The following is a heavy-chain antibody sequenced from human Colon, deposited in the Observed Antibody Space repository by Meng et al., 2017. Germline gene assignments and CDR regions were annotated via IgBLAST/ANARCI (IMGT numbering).Heavy chain of an antibody. D-gene: IGHD2/OR15-2a*01. J-gene: IGHJ4*02. Sequence: QGQPMLSGAEVKKPGASVKVSCKASGYNFIAYYLHWVRQAPGQGLEWMGWINPNSGGTNYAQKFQGRVTMTRDTSINTAYMELSSLRSDDTAIYYCATLEGPFRSTSGSAPDFWGQGTLVTVSS. V-gene: IGHV1-2*02. CDR3: ATLEGPFRSTSGSAPDF. CDR2: INPNSGGT. CDR1: GYNFIAYY.